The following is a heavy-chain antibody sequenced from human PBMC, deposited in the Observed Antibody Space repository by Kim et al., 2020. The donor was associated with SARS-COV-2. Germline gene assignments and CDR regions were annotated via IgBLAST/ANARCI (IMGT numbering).Heavy chain of an antibody. V-gene: IGHV3-21*01. J-gene: IGHJ4*02. CDR2: ISSSSSYI. D-gene: IGHD3-3*01. CDR3: ASGLYDFWSGYYGITVVPTHQHDY. Sequence: GGSLRLSCAASGFTFSSYSMNWVRQAPGKGLEWVSSISSSSSYIYYADSVKGRFTISRDNAKNSLYLQMNGLRAEDTAVYYCASGLYDFWSGYYGITVVPTHQHDYWGQGTLVTVSS. CDR1: GFTFSSYS.